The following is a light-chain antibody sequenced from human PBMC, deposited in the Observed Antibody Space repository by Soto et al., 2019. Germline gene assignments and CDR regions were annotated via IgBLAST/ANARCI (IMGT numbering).Light chain of an antibody. V-gene: IGKV3-15*01. CDR1: QSVSSN. J-gene: IGKJ1*01. Sequence: EILMTQSPSTLSVSPGERATLSCRASQSVSSNLAWYQQKPGQAPRLLIYGASTRATGIPARFSGSGSGTEFTLTISSLQSEDFAVYYCQQYNNWLETFGQGTKVDIK. CDR2: GAS. CDR3: QQYNNWLET.